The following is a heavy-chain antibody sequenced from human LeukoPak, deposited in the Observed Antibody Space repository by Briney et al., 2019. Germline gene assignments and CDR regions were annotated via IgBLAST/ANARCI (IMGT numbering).Heavy chain of an antibody. J-gene: IGHJ4*02. Sequence: GVSLKISCKGSGYTFTSYWIGWVRQMPGKGLEWMGIIYPGDSDTRYSPSFQGQVTISADKSISTAYLQWSSLKASDTAMYYCARRPGTYYGSGSSFDYWGQGTLVTVSS. V-gene: IGHV5-51*01. CDR1: GYTFTSYW. CDR3: ARRPGTYYGSGSSFDY. D-gene: IGHD3-10*01. CDR2: IYPGDSDT.